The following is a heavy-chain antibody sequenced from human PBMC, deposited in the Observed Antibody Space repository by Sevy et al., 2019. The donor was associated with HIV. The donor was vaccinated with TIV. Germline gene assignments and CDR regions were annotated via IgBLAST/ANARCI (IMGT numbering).Heavy chain of an antibody. CDR2: IIPIFGTA. D-gene: IGHD5-12*01. J-gene: IGHJ4*02. CDR1: GGTFSSYA. Sequence: ASVKVSCKASGGTFSSYAISWVRQAPGQGLEWMGGIIPIFGTANYAQKFQGRVTITADESTRTAYMELSSLRSEDTAVYYCATGARGYSGYDSYYFGYWGQGTLVTGSS. V-gene: IGHV1-69*13. CDR3: ATGARGYSGYDSYYFGY.